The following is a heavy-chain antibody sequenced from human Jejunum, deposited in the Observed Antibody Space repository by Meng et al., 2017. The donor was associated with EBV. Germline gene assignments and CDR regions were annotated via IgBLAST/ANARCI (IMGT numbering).Heavy chain of an antibody. V-gene: IGHV4-61*01. D-gene: IGHD5-12*01. CDR1: GGSVNSGNVY. J-gene: IGHJ4*02. CDR2: IYYSGST. CDR3: AGLRYSGYDRAFDY. Sequence: QLRGSGPGLVKPSETLSPPCTVSGGSVNSGNVYWSWIRQPPGKGLEWIGYIYYSGSTNYIPSLKSRVTISLDTSKNQFSLKLSSVTAANTAVYYCAGLRYSGYDRAFDYWGQGALVTVSS.